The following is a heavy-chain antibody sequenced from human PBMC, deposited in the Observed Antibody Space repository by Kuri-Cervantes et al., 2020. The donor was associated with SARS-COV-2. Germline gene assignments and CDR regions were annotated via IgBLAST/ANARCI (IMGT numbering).Heavy chain of an antibody. CDR2: IYYSGST. CDR3: ARGMDGYNYRSFDY. J-gene: IGHJ4*02. CDR1: GGSISSYY. V-gene: IGHV4-59*12. D-gene: IGHD5-24*01. Sequence: SETLSLTCTVSGGSISSYYWSWIRQPPGKGLEWIGYIYYSGSTNYNPSLKSRVTISVDTSKNQFSLKLSSVTAADTAVYYCARGMDGYNYRSFDYWGQGTLVTVSS.